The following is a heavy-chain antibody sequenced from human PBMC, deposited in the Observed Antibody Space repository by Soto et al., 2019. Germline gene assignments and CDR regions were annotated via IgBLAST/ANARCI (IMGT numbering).Heavy chain of an antibody. J-gene: IGHJ4*02. D-gene: IGHD5-12*01. CDR1: GGSFSGYY. V-gene: IGHV4-34*01. CDR3: ARGSGGYDNSYFDY. CDR2: INHSGST. Sequence: SETLSLTCAVYGGSFSGYYWSWIRQPPGKGLEWIGEINHSGSTNYNPSLKSRVTISVDXXXXXXXXXXXXXXXXXXAVYYCARGSGGYDNSYFDYWGQGTLVTVSS.